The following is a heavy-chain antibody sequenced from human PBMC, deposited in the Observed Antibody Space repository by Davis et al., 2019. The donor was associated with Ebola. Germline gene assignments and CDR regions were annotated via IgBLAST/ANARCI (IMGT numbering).Heavy chain of an antibody. CDR2: INPSGCST. V-gene: IGHV1-46*01. D-gene: IGHD3-16*01. J-gene: IGHJ6*02. Sequence: AASVKVSCKASGYTFTSYYMHWVRQAPGQGLEWMGIINPSGCSTSYAQKFQGRVTMTRDTSTSTVYMELSSLRSEDTAVYYCARDDPYDYIWGSYAGSGMDVWGQGTTVTVSS. CDR1: GYTFTSYY. CDR3: ARDDPYDYIWGSYAGSGMDV.